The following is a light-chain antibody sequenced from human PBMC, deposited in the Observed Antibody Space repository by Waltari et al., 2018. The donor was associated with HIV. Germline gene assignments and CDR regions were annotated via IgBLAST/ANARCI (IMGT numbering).Light chain of an antibody. CDR3: ASWDYNVNGGVVV. CDR2: KTK. CDR1: TSNIGSNR. Sequence: QSVLTQPPSASGTPGQRITISCSGSTSNIGSNRVNWYQQLPGTAPTFLTYKTKQRPSSGRARSPGSKSGTSAYLASSGLQSEDEADYYGASWDYNVNGGVVVFGGGTKLTVL. V-gene: IGLV1-44*01. J-gene: IGLJ2*01.